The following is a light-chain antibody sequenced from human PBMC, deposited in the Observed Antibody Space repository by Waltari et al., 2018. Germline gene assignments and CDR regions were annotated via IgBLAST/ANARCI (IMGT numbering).Light chain of an antibody. CDR3: AAWDDSLSGWV. V-gene: IGLV1-47*01. Sequence: QSVLTQPPSASGTPGQRVTISCSGSSSNIGTNYIYWYQQLPATAPTLLIYRSDQRPSGVPDRFAGAKSGTSAALAISGLRSEDGADYYCAAWDDSLSGWVFGGGTKLTVL. CDR2: RSD. CDR1: SSNIGTNY. J-gene: IGLJ3*02.